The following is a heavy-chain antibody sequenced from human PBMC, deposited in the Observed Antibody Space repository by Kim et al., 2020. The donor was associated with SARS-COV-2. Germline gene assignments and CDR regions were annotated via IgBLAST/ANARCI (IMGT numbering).Heavy chain of an antibody. V-gene: IGHV4-59*13. CDR3: ARMVRYFDWLSPGPRDY. Sequence: SETLSLTCTVSGGSISSYYWSWIRQPPGKGLEWIGYIYYSGSTNYNPSLKSRVTISVDTSKNQFSLKLSSVTAADTAVYYCARMVRYFDWLSPGPRDYWGQGTLVTVSS. CDR2: IYYSGST. J-gene: IGHJ4*02. CDR1: GGSISSYY. D-gene: IGHD3-9*01.